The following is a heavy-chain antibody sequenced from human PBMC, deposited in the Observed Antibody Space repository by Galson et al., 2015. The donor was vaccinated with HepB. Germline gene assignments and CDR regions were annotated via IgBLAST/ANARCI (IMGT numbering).Heavy chain of an antibody. V-gene: IGHV3-30-3*01. J-gene: IGHJ4*02. CDR3: ARDMTTVTTEVGY. Sequence: SLRLSCAASGFTFSSYAMHWVRQAPGKGLEWVAVISYDGSNKYYADSVKGRFTISRDNSKNTLYLQMNSLRAEDTAVYYCARDMTTVTTEVGYWGQGTLVTVSS. CDR1: GFTFSSYA. D-gene: IGHD4-17*01. CDR2: ISYDGSNK.